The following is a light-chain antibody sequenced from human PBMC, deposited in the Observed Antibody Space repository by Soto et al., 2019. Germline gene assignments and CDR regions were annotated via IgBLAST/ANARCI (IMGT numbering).Light chain of an antibody. Sequence: DIQMTQSPSSLSASVGDRVTITCRASQSVKTYLNWYQQKPGKAPKALIYAVSSLQSGVPSRFSGSGSGTEFTLTISSLQAEDVAVYYCQQYSSPPLTFGGGTKVDIK. V-gene: IGKV1-39*01. CDR2: AVS. J-gene: IGKJ4*01. CDR1: QSVKTY. CDR3: QQYSSPPLT.